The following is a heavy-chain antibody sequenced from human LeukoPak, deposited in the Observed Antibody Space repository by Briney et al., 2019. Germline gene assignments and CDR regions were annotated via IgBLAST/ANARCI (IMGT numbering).Heavy chain of an antibody. D-gene: IGHD4-17*01. J-gene: IGHJ3*02. Sequence: PGGSPRLSCAASGFTFSSYAMSWVRQAPGKGLEWVSAISGSGGSTYYADSVKGRFTISRDSSKNTLYLQMNSLRAEDTAVYYCAKGERGAKMTTVTTHAFDIWGQGTMVTVSS. V-gene: IGHV3-23*01. CDR3: AKGERGAKMTTVTTHAFDI. CDR2: ISGSGGST. CDR1: GFTFSSYA.